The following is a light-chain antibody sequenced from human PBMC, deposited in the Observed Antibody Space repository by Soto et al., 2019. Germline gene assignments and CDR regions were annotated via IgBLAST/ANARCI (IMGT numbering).Light chain of an antibody. CDR2: GAS. CDR3: QQYGSSPLT. CDR1: ESVSDY. V-gene: IGKV3-20*01. J-gene: IGKJ4*01. Sequence: EIVLTQSPATLSLSPGERATLSCRASESVSDYIAWYQQKPGQAPRLLIYGASSRATGIPDRFSGSGSGTDFTLTISRLEPEDFAVYYCQQYGSSPLTFGGGTKVEIK.